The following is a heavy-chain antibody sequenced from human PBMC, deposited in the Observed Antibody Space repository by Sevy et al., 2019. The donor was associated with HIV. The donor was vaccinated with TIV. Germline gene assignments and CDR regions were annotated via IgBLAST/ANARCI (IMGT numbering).Heavy chain of an antibody. D-gene: IGHD2-2*01. Sequence: GGSLRLSCAASGFTFSSYAMHWVRQAPGKGLEWVAVISYDGSNKYYADSVKGRFTISRDNSKNTLYLQMNSLRAEETAVYYCARDGGVVSSTSHDAFDIWGQGTMVTVSS. CDR3: ARDGGVVSSTSHDAFDI. V-gene: IGHV3-30-3*01. CDR2: ISYDGSNK. J-gene: IGHJ3*02. CDR1: GFTFSSYA.